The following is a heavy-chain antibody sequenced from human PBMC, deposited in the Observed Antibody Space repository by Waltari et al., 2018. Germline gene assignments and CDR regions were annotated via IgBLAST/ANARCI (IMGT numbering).Heavy chain of an antibody. CDR1: GASSSGFSYY. CDR2: IYYSGGS. D-gene: IGHD3-10*01. V-gene: IGHV4-39*01. J-gene: IGHJ4*02. Sequence: QLQLQESGPGLVKPSETLSLTCTVSGASSSGFSYYWGLVRPPPGKDMEWIGSIYYSGGSYKTPSLKSRVTISVDPSKNQFSLELNSVTARDTAVYYCARIITSTKGYYFDYWGQGTLVTVSS. CDR3: ARIITSTKGYYFDY.